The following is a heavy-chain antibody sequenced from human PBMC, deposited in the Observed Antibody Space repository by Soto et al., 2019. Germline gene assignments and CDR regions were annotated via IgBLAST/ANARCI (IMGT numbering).Heavy chain of an antibody. CDR2: ISSSSSSI. V-gene: IGHV3-48*02. J-gene: IGHJ3*02. D-gene: IGHD2-15*01. CDR3: AREYCSGGSCPNPDAFDI. CDR1: GFTFSSYN. Sequence: GGSLRLSCAASGFTFSSYNMNWVRQAPGKGLEWVSYISSSSSSIYYADSVKGRFTISRDNAKNSLYLQMNSLRDEDTAVYYCAREYCSGGSCPNPDAFDIWGQGTTVTVSS.